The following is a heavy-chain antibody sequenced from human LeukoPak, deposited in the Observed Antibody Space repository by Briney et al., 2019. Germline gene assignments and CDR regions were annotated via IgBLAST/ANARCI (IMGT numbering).Heavy chain of an antibody. V-gene: IGHV3-21*06. CDR2: ISGSGTSI. J-gene: IGHJ4*02. CDR1: GFIFSTYS. D-gene: IGHD2-2*01. CDR3: AREVGEAFDY. Sequence: GGSLRLSCAASGFIFSTYSMNWVRQAPGKGLEWVSSISGSGTSIYYADSVKGRFTISRDNAKNSLYLRMDSLRAEDTAVYYCAREVGEAFDYWGQGALVTVSS.